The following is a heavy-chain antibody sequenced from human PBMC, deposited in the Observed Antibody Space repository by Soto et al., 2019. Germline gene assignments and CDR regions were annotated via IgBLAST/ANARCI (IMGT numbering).Heavy chain of an antibody. CDR2: IIPVFDKA. D-gene: IGHD3-16*01. V-gene: IGHV1-69*01. Sequence: QVQLVQSGADVKKPGSSVKVSCKASGGSFGSSAISWVRQAPAQGLEWMGEIIPVFDKANYAQNFQGRLTITADEPTGTVFMQLSSLRSEETAVYFCARLRRDWGDAFDLWGLGTLVTVSS. CDR1: GGSFGSSA. CDR3: ARLRRDWGDAFDL. J-gene: IGHJ3*01.